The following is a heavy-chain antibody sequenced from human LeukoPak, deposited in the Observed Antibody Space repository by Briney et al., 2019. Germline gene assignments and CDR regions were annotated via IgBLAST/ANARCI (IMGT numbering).Heavy chain of an antibody. CDR2: INWNGGST. CDR3: ARGIAAAGISV. Sequence: GGSLRLSCAASGFTFDDYAMHWVRQAPGKGLEWVSGINWNGGSTGYADSVKGRFTISRDNAKNSLYLQMNSLRAEDTALYYCARGIAAAGISVWGQGTLVTVSS. J-gene: IGHJ4*02. CDR1: GFTFDDYA. V-gene: IGHV3-20*04. D-gene: IGHD6-13*01.